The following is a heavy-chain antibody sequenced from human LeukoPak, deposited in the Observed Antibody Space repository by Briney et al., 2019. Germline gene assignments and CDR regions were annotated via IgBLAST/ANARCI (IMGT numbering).Heavy chain of an antibody. D-gene: IGHD2-2*01. CDR3: ARGGSVPAGYYYYYYYMDV. J-gene: IGHJ6*03. Sequence: SETLSLTCAVYGGSFSGYYWSWIRQPPGKGLEWIGEINHSRSTNYNPSLKSRVTISVDTSKNQFSLKLSSVTAADTAVYYCARGGSVPAGYYYYYYYMDVWGKGTTVTVSS. CDR2: INHSRST. V-gene: IGHV4-34*01. CDR1: GGSFSGYY.